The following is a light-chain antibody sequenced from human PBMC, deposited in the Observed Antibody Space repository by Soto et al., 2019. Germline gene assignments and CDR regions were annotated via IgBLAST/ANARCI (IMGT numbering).Light chain of an antibody. V-gene: IGKV1-5*01. J-gene: IGKJ2*01. CDR1: QSISSW. CDR3: QHYNSYSQT. CDR2: DAS. Sequence: DIQMTQSPSTLSASVGDRVTITCRASQSISSWLAWYQQKPGKAPKLLIYDASSLESGVPSRFSVSGSGTEFTLAISSLQPDDFATYYCQHYNSYSQTFGQGTKLEIK.